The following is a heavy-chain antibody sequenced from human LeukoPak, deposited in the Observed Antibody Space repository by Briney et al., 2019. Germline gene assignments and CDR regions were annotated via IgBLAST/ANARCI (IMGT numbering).Heavy chain of an antibody. Sequence: SETLSLTCAVYGGSFSGYYWSWIRQPPGKGLEWIGEINHSGGTNYNPSLKSRVTISVDTSKNQFSLKLSSVTAADTAVYYCARELYYYDSSGYHNDNWGQGTLVTVSS. J-gene: IGHJ4*02. D-gene: IGHD3-22*01. CDR2: INHSGGT. V-gene: IGHV4-34*01. CDR3: ARELYYYDSSGYHNDN. CDR1: GGSFSGYY.